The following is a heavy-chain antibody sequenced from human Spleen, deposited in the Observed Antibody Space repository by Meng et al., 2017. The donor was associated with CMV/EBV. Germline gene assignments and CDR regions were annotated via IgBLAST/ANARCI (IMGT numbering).Heavy chain of an antibody. CDR3: ARSSGRYWPFDY. D-gene: IGHD1-26*01. CDR1: GDLINNYY. J-gene: IGHJ4*02. CDR2: IYYSGTS. V-gene: IGHV4-59*13. Sequence: GSLRLACTVSGDLINNYYWSWIRQPPGKGLEWIGYIYYSGTSYYNPSLKSRITMSVDTSKKQFSLNLSSMTAADTAVYYCARSSGRYWPFDYWGQGTLVTVSS.